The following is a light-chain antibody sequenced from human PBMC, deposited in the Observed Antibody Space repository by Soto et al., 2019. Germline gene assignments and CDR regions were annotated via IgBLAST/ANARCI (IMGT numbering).Light chain of an antibody. V-gene: IGKV1-6*01. Sequence: AIQMTQSPPSLSASVGDRVIITCRASQDIRVDVGWLLQRPGHAPNLLIYVASTLHTGVPSTFPCSGSGTDFTLTINDLQPEDVATYFCLQDYDFPYTFGQGTKLEI. CDR1: QDIRVD. CDR2: VAS. CDR3: LQDYDFPYT. J-gene: IGKJ2*01.